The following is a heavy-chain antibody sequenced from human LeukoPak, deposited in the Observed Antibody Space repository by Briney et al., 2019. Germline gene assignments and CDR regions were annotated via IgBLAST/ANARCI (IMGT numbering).Heavy chain of an antibody. Sequence: GGSLRLSCVASRFTFSSYSMNWVRQAPGKGLEWVSSISSSSSYIYYADSVKGRFTISRDNAKNSLYLQMNSLRAEDTAVYYCARSSKSIAAANWFDPWGQGTLVTVSS. V-gene: IGHV3-21*01. D-gene: IGHD6-13*01. J-gene: IGHJ5*02. CDR2: ISSSSSYI. CDR3: ARSSKSIAAANWFDP. CDR1: RFTFSSYS.